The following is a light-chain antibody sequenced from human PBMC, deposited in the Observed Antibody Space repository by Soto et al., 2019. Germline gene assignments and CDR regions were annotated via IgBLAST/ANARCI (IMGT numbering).Light chain of an antibody. V-gene: IGKV1-5*03. CDR2: KAS. CDR1: QSVTNW. CDR3: QQYKTYPRT. Sequence: DIQMTQSPATLSASVGGRVTISGRASQSVTNWLAWFQQKPGKAPKLLIYKASSLESGVPSRFSGSGSGTEFTLTISSLQPDDFATYYCQQYKTYPRTFGQGTKVDIK. J-gene: IGKJ1*01.